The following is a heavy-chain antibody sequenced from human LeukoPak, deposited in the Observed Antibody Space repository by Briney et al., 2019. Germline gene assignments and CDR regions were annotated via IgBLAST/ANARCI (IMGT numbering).Heavy chain of an antibody. V-gene: IGHV3-48*03. J-gene: IGHJ4*02. D-gene: IGHD6-19*01. CDR3: ASSTQWLGNYFDY. CDR2: ISSSGGTI. Sequence: GGSLRLSCAASGFTFSSYEMNWVRQAPGKGLEWVSYISSSGGTIYYADSVKGRFTISRDNAKNSLYLQMNSLRAEDTAVYYCASSTQWLGNYFDYWGQGTLVTVSS. CDR1: GFTFSSYE.